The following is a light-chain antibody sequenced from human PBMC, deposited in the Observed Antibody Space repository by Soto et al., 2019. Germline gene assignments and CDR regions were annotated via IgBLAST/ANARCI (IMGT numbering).Light chain of an antibody. CDR3: KKANSFQIT. CDR1: QSFRGL. J-gene: IGKJ5*01. V-gene: IGKV3-11*01. CDR2: DAY. Sequence: TNSPVTLSFSPGERATLSCRASQSFRGLLAWYQQKPGQAPRLLIYDAYNRATGIPPRFSGSGSGTDFTLTIRSLQPEDFATYFCKKANSFQITFGKGPRREIK.